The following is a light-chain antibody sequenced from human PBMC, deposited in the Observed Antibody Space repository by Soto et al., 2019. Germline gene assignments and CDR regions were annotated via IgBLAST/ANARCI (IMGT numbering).Light chain of an antibody. Sequence: DIQMTQSPSSLSASVGDRVTMTCGASQGISNYLAWYQQKPGKVPKLLIYAASTLQSGVPSRFSGSGSGTDFTLTISSLQPEDVATYYCQKYNSALGTFGQGTKV. CDR3: QKYNSALGT. CDR1: QGISNY. V-gene: IGKV1-27*01. CDR2: AAS. J-gene: IGKJ1*01.